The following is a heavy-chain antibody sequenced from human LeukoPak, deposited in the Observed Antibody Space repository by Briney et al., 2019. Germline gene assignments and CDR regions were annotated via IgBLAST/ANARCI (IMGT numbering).Heavy chain of an antibody. CDR3: ARGRYYDILTGYLYYLDY. J-gene: IGHJ4*02. D-gene: IGHD3-9*01. V-gene: IGHV4-4*02. CDR1: GGSISSSNW. Sequence: SETLSLTCAVSGGSISSSNWWSWVRQPPGKGLEWIGEIYHSGSTNYNPSLKSRVTISVDKSKNQFSLKLSSVTAADTAVYYCARGRYYDILTGYLYYLDYWGQGTLVTVSS. CDR2: IYHSGST.